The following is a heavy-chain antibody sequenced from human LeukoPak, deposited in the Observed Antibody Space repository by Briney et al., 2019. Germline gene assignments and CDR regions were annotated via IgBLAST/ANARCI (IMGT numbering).Heavy chain of an antibody. V-gene: IGHV4-34*01. J-gene: IGHJ4*02. Sequence: PSETLSLTCAVYGGSFSGYYWSWIRQPPGKGLEWIGEINHSGSTNYNPSLKSRVTISVDTSMNQFSLKLSSVTAADTAVYYCARERRGATYYYGSGSRYYFDYWGQGTLVTVSS. CDR1: GGSFSGYY. D-gene: IGHD3-10*01. CDR3: ARERRGATYYYGSGSRYYFDY. CDR2: INHSGST.